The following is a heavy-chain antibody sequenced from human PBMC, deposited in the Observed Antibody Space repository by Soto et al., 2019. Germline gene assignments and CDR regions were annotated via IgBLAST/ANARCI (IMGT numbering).Heavy chain of an antibody. V-gene: IGHV4-30-4*01. J-gene: IGHJ6*02. Sequence: SSTXSLTCTFSVGSISIGDYDLSWIRQPPGKGLEWIGYIYYSGITYYNPSLKSRVTISVDTSKNQFSLKLSSVTAADTAVYYCEREDSKNYGMDVWGQGTTVTVSS. CDR1: VGSISIGDYD. CDR3: EREDSKNYGMDV. CDR2: IYYSGIT.